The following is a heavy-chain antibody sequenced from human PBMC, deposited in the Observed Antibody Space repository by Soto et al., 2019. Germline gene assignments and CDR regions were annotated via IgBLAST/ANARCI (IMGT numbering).Heavy chain of an antibody. V-gene: IGHV4-59*01. D-gene: IGHD3-10*01. J-gene: IGHJ4*02. Sequence: SETLSLTCTVSGGSISSYYWSWIRQPPGKGLEWIGYIYYSGSTNYNPSLKSRVTISVDTSKNQFSLKLSSVTAADTAVYYCARGRYGSGSYMFDYWGQGTLVTVSS. CDR3: ARGRYGSGSYMFDY. CDR2: IYYSGST. CDR1: GGSISSYY.